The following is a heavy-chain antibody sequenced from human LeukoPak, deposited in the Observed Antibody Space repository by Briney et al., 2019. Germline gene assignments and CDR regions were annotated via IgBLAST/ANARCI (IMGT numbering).Heavy chain of an antibody. CDR2: ISSSSSYI. J-gene: IGHJ4*02. CDR3: ARETWSGYYKGFDY. V-gene: IGHV3-21*01. D-gene: IGHD3-3*01. CDR1: GFTFNNYE. Sequence: PGGSLRLSCAASGFTFNNYEMNWVRQAPGKGLEWVSSISSSSSYIYYADSVKGRFTISRDNAKNSLYLQMNSLRAEDTAVYYCARETWSGYYKGFDYWGQGTLVTVSS.